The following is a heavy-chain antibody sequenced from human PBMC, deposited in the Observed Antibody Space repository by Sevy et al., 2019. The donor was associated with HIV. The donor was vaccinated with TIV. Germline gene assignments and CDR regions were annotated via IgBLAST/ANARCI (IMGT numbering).Heavy chain of an antibody. CDR2: ISYDGSNK. Sequence: GGSLRLSCAASGFTFSSYAMHWVRQAPGKGLEWVAVISYDGSNKYYADSVKGGFTISRDNSKNTLYLQMNSLRAEDTAVYYCAREPNYSSSWYYFDYWGQGTLVTVSS. CDR3: AREPNYSSSWYYFDY. V-gene: IGHV3-30*04. J-gene: IGHJ4*02. D-gene: IGHD6-13*01. CDR1: GFTFSSYA.